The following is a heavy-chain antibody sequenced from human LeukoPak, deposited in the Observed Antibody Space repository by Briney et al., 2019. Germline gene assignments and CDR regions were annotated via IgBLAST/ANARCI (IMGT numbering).Heavy chain of an antibody. J-gene: IGHJ4*02. D-gene: IGHD3-16*01. CDR2: ISGSGGST. Sequence: GGSLRLSCAASGFTFSSYGMSWVRQAPGKGLEWVSAISGSGGSTYYADSVKGRFTISRDNSKNTLYLQMNSLRSEDTAVYYCARFGGGATKDDRLDYWGQGTLVTVSS. CDR1: GFTFSSYG. V-gene: IGHV3-23*01. CDR3: ARFGGGATKDDRLDY.